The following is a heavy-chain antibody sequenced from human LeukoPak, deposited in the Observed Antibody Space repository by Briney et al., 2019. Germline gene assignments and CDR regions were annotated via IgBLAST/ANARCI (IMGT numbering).Heavy chain of an antibody. J-gene: IGHJ5*02. CDR2: ISGSGGST. CDR3: GKDRTRTVTTNFDP. CDR1: GFTFSSYA. D-gene: IGHD4-17*01. V-gene: IGHV3-23*01. Sequence: PGGSLRLSCAASGFTFSSYAMSWVRQAPGKGLEWVSAISGSGGSTYYADSVKGRFTISRDNSKNTLYLQMNSLRAEDTAVYYCGKDRTRTVTTNFDPWGQGTLVTVSS.